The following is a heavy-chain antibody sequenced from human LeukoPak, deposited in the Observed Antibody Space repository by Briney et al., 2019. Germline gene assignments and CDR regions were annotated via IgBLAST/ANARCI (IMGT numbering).Heavy chain of an antibody. J-gene: IGHJ4*02. V-gene: IGHV1-2*02. Sequence: RASVKVSCKASGYTFTGYYMHWLRQAPGQGLEWIGWINPNSGDTNYAHNFQGRVTMTRDTSISTAYMEVSRLTYDDTAVYYCARGLLQGYDYAFWGQGTLVSVSS. D-gene: IGHD5-12*01. CDR2: INPNSGDT. CDR3: ARGLLQGYDYAF. CDR1: GYTFTGYY.